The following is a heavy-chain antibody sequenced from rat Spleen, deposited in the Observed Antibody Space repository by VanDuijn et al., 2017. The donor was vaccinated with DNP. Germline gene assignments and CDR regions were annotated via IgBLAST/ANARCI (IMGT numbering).Heavy chain of an antibody. D-gene: IGHD4-3*01. J-gene: IGHJ2*01. V-gene: IGHV5-29*01. CDR2: IIYDGSRT. CDR3: TRHLRGTGFDY. CDR1: GFTFSNSG. Sequence: EVQLVESGGGLVQPGRSLKLSCAASGFTFSNSGMHWIRQAPKKGLEWVATIIYDGSRTYYRDSVKGRFTISRDTAKSTLYLQMDSLRSEDTATYYCTRHLRGTGFDYWGQGVMVTVSS.